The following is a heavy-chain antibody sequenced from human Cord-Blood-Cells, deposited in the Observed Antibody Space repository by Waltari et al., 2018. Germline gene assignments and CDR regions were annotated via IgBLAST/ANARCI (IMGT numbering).Heavy chain of an antibody. J-gene: IGHJ3*02. V-gene: IGHV1-3*01. Sequence: QVQLVQSGAEVKKPGASVKVSCTASGYTFTSYAMHWVRQAPGQRLEWMGWINAGNGNTKYSQKFQGRVTITRDTSASTAYMELSSLRSEDTAVYYCARVVKYDFWSGYDAFDIWGQGTMVTVSS. CDR2: INAGNGNT. CDR3: ARVVKYDFWSGYDAFDI. CDR1: GYTFTSYA. D-gene: IGHD3-3*01.